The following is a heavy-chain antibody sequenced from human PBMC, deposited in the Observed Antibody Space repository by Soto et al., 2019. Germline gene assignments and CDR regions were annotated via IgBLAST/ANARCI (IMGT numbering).Heavy chain of an antibody. CDR1: GFTLSSYA. Sequence: GGSLRLSCAASGFTLSSYAMSWVRQAPGKGLEWVSVISGSGGSTYYADSVKGRFTISRDNSKNTLYLQMNSLRAEDTAVYYCAKDVYCSSSSCYFDYWGQGTLVTVSS. V-gene: IGHV3-23*01. CDR2: ISGSGGST. CDR3: AKDVYCSSSSCYFDY. D-gene: IGHD2-2*01. J-gene: IGHJ4*02.